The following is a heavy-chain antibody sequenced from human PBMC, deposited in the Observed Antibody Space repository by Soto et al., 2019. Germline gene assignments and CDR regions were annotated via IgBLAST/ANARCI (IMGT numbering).Heavy chain of an antibody. Sequence: GGSLRLSCAASGFTFSSYAMHWVRQAPGKGLEGVAVISYDGSNKYYADSVKGRFTISRDNSKNTLYLQMNSLRAEDTAVYYCARDFLAAAGTGGKVPPYYYYYGMDVWGQGTTVTVSS. D-gene: IGHD6-13*01. J-gene: IGHJ6*02. V-gene: IGHV3-30-3*01. CDR2: ISYDGSNK. CDR3: ARDFLAAAGTGGKVPPYYYYYGMDV. CDR1: GFTFSSYA.